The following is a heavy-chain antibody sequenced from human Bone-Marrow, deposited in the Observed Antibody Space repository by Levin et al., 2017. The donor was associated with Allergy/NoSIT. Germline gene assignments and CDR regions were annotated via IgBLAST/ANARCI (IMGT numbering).Heavy chain of an antibody. Sequence: GGSLRLSCAASGFTFSSHWMAWVRQAPGKGLEWVANINTDGSDTYYVDSVKGRLIITRDNARNSLYLQLNSLRVEDTALYYCARWNHAAGLDYWGRGTQVTVSS. J-gene: IGHJ4*02. V-gene: IGHV3-7*01. D-gene: IGHD1-1*01. CDR3: ARWNHAAGLDY. CDR1: GFTFSSHW. CDR2: INTDGSDT.